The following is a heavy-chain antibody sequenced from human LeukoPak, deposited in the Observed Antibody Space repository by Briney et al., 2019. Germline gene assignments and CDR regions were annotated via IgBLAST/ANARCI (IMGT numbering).Heavy chain of an antibody. Sequence: GGSLRLSCAASGFTFTNAWMNWVRQAPGKGLEWVGRIKSNSDGGTTDYAAPVRGRFTISRDDSKHTVYLQMDSLKIEDTAVYYCSTLLHWGQGALVTVSS. CDR2: IKSNSDGGTT. V-gene: IGHV3-15*07. J-gene: IGHJ4*02. CDR3: STLLH. CDR1: GFTFTNAW.